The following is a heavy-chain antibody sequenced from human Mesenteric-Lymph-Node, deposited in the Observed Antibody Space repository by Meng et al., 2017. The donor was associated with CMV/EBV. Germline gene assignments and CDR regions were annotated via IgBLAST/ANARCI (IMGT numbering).Heavy chain of an antibody. Sequence: GGSLRLSCAASGFIFSRYWMSWVRQAPGKGLEWLGEIQDDGSEAYHVDSVKGRFTISRDNAKNSLYLEMNSLRVEDTAVYYCARSGAFDIWGQGTMVTVSS. V-gene: IGHV3-7*01. CDR1: GFIFSRYW. CDR3: ARSGAFDI. CDR2: IQDDGSEA. J-gene: IGHJ3*02.